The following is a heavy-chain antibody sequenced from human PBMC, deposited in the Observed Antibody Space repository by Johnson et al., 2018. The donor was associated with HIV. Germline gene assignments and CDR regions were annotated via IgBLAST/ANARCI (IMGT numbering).Heavy chain of an antibody. CDR1: GFNVDDDA. CDR3: AIGRGEFPRHAFDI. Sequence: VQLVESGGGVVRPGGALRLSCAASGFNVDDDALSWVRQVPGKGLEWVSGINWNGGSTGYADSVKGRFTISKDNSRNTLFLHMNSLRADDTAVYYCAIGRGEFPRHAFDIWGQGTMVTVSS. V-gene: IGHV3-20*04. CDR2: INWNGGST. J-gene: IGHJ3*02. D-gene: IGHD3-10*01.